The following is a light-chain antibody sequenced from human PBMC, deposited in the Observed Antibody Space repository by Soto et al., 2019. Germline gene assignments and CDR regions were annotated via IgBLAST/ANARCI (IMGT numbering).Light chain of an antibody. J-gene: IGLJ2*01. CDR1: TSNIESNT. V-gene: IGLV1-44*01. CDR3: AAWDDNLNGPG. CDR2: SND. Sequence: QSVLTQPPSASGTPGQRVTISCSGSTSNIESNTVNWYQQLPRTAPKLLIYSNDQRPSGVPDRFSGSKSGTSASLAISGLQSEDEADYYCAAWDDNLNGPGFGGGTKRTVL.